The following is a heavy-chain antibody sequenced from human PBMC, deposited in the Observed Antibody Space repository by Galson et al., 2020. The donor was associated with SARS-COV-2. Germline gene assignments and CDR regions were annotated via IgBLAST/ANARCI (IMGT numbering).Heavy chain of an antibody. J-gene: IGHJ4*02. CDR1: GFTFSNYA. D-gene: IGHD3-22*01. V-gene: IGHV3-23*01. Sequence: GGSLRLSCAASGFTFSNYAMNWLRQAPGKGLEWVSGVSGSGSATYYAGSVKGRFTISRDNSQNTLYLHMNSLRAEDMAIYYCAKRHRDSSGFDYWGQGVRVTVSS. CDR3: AKRHRDSSGFDY. CDR2: VSGSGSAT.